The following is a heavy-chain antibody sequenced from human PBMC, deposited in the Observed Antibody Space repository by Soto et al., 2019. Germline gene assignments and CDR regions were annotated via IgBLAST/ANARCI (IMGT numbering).Heavy chain of an antibody. Sequence: GGSLRLSCAASGSTFSSYWMSWVRQAPGKGLEWVANIKQDGSEKYYVDSVKGRFTISRDNAKNSLYLQMNSLRAEDTAVYYCARVILVVPADLGDYYYGMDVWGQGTTVTVSS. CDR2: IKQDGSEK. J-gene: IGHJ6*02. CDR1: GSTFSSYW. D-gene: IGHD2-2*01. V-gene: IGHV3-7*03. CDR3: ARVILVVPADLGDYYYGMDV.